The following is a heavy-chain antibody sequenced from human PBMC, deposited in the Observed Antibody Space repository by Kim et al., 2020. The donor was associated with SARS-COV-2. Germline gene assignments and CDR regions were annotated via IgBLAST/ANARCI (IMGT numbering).Heavy chain of an antibody. Sequence: ASVKVSCKASGYTFTSYYMHWVRQAPGQGLEWMGIINPSGGSTSYAQKFQGRVTMTRDTSTSTVYMELSSLRSEDTAVYYCASRVRGESYYYSYGMDVWGQGTTVTVSS. V-gene: IGHV1-46*01. CDR2: INPSGGST. CDR1: GYTFTSYY. CDR3: ASRVRGESYYYSYGMDV. J-gene: IGHJ6*02. D-gene: IGHD3-10*01.